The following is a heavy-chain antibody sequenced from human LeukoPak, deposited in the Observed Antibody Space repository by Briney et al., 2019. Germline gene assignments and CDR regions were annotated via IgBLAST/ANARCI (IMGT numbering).Heavy chain of an antibody. CDR1: GFTFSSYG. CDR3: AREEDYDFWSGEVYGMDV. Sequence: GGSLRLSCAASGFTFSSYGMHWVRQAPGKGLEWVAVIWYDGSNKYYADSAKGRFTISRDNSKNTLYLQMNSLRAEDTAVYYCAREEDYDFWSGEVYGMDVWGQGTTVTVSS. V-gene: IGHV3-33*01. D-gene: IGHD3-3*01. J-gene: IGHJ6*02. CDR2: IWYDGSNK.